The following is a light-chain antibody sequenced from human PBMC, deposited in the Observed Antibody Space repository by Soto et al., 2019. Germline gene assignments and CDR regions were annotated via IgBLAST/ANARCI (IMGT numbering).Light chain of an antibody. V-gene: IGLV2-11*01. Sequence: QSVLTQPRSGSGSPGQSVTISCTGTSSDVGGYNYVSWYQQHPGKAPKLTIYDVSKRPSGVPDRFSGSKSGNTASLTISGLQAEDEADYYCCSYAGSSYVFGTGTKVTVL. CDR1: SSDVGGYNY. CDR2: DVS. J-gene: IGLJ1*01. CDR3: CSYAGSSYV.